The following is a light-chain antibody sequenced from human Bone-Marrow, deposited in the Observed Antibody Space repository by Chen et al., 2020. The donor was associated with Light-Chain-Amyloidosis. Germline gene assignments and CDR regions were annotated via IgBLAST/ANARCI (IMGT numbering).Light chain of an antibody. Sequence: SYELTQPPSVSVSPGQTARITGSGDALSKQYGFWYQQKPGQAPVLAIYKDNERPSGIPERFSGSSSGTTVTLTISGVQAEDEADYYCQSADSSGTPWVFGGGTKLTVL. J-gene: IGLJ3*02. CDR2: KDN. CDR1: ALSKQY. CDR3: QSADSSGTPWV. V-gene: IGLV3-25*02.